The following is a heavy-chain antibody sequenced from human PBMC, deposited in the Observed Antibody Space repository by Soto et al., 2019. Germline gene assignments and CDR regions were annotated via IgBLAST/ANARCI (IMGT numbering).Heavy chain of an antibody. CDR1: GCSFTNYS. J-gene: IGHJ3*01. CDR3: VRDGRGFLDS. Sequence: PEWSLRLSCSASGCSFTNYSMNWLPQAPRKGLEWLSVICCRGNSAYYADSFQCRFTISRDNSKNTLSLQMSILTADDTAIYYGVRDGRGFLDSWGRGTMVTAS. CDR2: ICCRGNSA. D-gene: IGHD3-3*01. V-gene: IGHV3-23*01.